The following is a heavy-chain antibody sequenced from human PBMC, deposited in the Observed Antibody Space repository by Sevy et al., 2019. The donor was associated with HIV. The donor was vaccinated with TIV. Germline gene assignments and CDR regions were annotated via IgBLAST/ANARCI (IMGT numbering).Heavy chain of an antibody. CDR3: ARDPPVPRYCTNGVCSHGFDS. V-gene: IGHV3-21*01. CDR2: ISGNSNYI. Sequence: GGSLRLSCAASGFTFSPYNMIWVRQAPGKGLEWVSSISGNSNYIYYANSVKGRFTISRDNANNSLYLQMYSLRAEDTAVYYCARDPPVPRYCTNGVCSHGFDSWGQGTLVTVSS. J-gene: IGHJ5*01. D-gene: IGHD2-8*01. CDR1: GFTFSPYN.